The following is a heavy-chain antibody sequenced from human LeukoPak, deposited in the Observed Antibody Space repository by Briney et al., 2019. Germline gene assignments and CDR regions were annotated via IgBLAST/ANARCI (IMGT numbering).Heavy chain of an antibody. V-gene: IGHV4-39*01. Sequence: SETLSLTCTVSGGSISSSSAYWGWIRQPPGKGLEWIGSIYYSKNTYYNPSLKSRVTISADTFKNQLSLTLGSVSATDTAVYYCVSPRGFSYGYFDYWGQGTLFTVSS. D-gene: IGHD5-18*01. CDR1: GGSISSSSAY. J-gene: IGHJ4*02. CDR3: VSPRGFSYGYFDY. CDR2: IYYSKNT.